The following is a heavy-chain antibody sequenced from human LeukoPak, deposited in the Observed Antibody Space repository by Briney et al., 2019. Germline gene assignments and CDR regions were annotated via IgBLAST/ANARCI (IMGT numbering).Heavy chain of an antibody. CDR2: IYYSGST. CDR1: GVSISSYY. J-gene: IGHJ4*02. D-gene: IGHD2-15*01. Sequence: SETLSLTCTVSGVSISSYYWSWIRQPPGKGLEWIGYIYYSGSTNYNPSLKSRVTISVDTSKNQFSLKLSSVTAADTAVYYCARGVAGGSQLYIDYWGQGTLVTVSS. CDR3: ARGVAGGSQLYIDY. V-gene: IGHV4-59*01.